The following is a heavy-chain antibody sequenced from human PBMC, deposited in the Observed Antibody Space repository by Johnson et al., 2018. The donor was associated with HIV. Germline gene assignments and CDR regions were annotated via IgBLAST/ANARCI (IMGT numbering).Heavy chain of an antibody. V-gene: IGHV3-74*01. D-gene: IGHD6-6*01. CDR3: VRAVYSSSSSCAFDM. CDR1: GFTYDMYW. CDR2: INSFGSCT. Sequence: VQLVESGGGLVQPGGSLRLSCAASGFTYDMYWMHWVRQAPGKGLVWVSRINSFGSCTNYADFVKGRFTISRDNAKNTLYLQMNSLRSEDTAVYYCVRAVYSSSSSCAFDMWGQGTVVTVSS. J-gene: IGHJ3*02.